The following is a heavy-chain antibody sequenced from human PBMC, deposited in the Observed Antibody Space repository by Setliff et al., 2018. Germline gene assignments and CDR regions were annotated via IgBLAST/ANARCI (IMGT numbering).Heavy chain of an antibody. CDR2: IYPGDSDT. V-gene: IGHV5-51*01. D-gene: IGHD5-18*01. J-gene: IGHJ3*02. CDR3: ARRNTAMVYGFDI. CDR1: EYSFTTYW. Sequence: GSLKISCKASEYSFTTYWIGWVRQMPGKGLEWMGIIYPGDSDTRYSPSFQGQVTISADKSINTAYLQWSSLKASDTAMYYCARRNTAMVYGFDIWGQGTMVTVSS.